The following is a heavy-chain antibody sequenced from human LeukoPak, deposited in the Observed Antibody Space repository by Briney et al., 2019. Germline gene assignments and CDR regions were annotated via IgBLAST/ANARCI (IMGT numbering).Heavy chain of an antibody. D-gene: IGHD5-24*01. CDR2: ISYDGSNK. CDR3: AKDRRDGYNYNYYYGMDV. Sequence: GRSLRLSCAASGFTFSSYGMHWVRQAPGKGLEWVAVISYDGSNKYYADSVKGRFTISRDNSKNTLYLQMNSLRAEDTAVYYCAKDRRDGYNYNYYYGMDVWGQGTTVTVSS. CDR1: GFTFSSYG. J-gene: IGHJ6*02. V-gene: IGHV3-30*18.